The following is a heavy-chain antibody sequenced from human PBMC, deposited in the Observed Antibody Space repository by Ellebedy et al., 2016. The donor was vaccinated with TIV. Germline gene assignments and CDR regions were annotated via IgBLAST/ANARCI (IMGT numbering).Heavy chain of an antibody. CDR3: ARYSHYYDSSGYFDY. J-gene: IGHJ4*02. CDR1: GFTFSSYG. Sequence: GESLKISXAASGFTFSSYGMHWVRQAPGKGLEWVAVIWYDGSNKYYADSVKGRFTISRDNSKNTLYLQMNSLRAEDTAVYYCARYSHYYDSSGYFDYWGQGTLVTVSS. V-gene: IGHV3-33*01. D-gene: IGHD3-22*01. CDR2: IWYDGSNK.